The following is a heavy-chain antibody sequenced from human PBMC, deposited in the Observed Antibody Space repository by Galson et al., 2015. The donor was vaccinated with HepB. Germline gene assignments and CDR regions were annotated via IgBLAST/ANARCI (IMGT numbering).Heavy chain of an antibody. CDR1: GFTFSNAW. Sequence: SLRLSCAASGFTFSNAWMSWVRQAPGKGLEWVGRIKSKTDGGTTDYAAPVKGRFTISRDDPKNTLYLQMNSLKTEDTAVYYCTTCISLAPVYYYYGMDVWGQGTTVTVSS. J-gene: IGHJ6*02. D-gene: IGHD1-1*01. CDR2: IKSKTDGGTT. CDR3: TTCISLAPVYYYYGMDV. V-gene: IGHV3-15*01.